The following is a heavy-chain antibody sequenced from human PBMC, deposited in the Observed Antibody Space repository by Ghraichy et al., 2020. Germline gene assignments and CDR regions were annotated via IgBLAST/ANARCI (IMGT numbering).Heavy chain of an antibody. D-gene: IGHD5-12*01. Sequence: ASVKVSCKGSGYIFTSYAIHWVRQAPGQRLEWMGWINGGNGNTKYSQNFQGRVTITRDTSASTAYMELSSLRSEDTAVFYCARDPYGGYVPYYFDSRGQGTLVTVSS. CDR3: ARDPYGGYVPYYFDS. CDR1: GYIFTSYA. J-gene: IGHJ4*02. CDR2: INGGNGNT. V-gene: IGHV1-3*01.